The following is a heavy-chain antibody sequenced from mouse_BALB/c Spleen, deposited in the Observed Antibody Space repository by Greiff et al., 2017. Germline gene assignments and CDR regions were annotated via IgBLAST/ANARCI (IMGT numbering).Heavy chain of an antibody. CDR3: ARGENDGYIYYYAMDY. CDR2: IWSGGST. J-gene: IGHJ4*01. D-gene: IGHD2-3*01. V-gene: IGHV2-2*02. Sequence: VMLVESGPGLVQPSQSLSITCTVSGFSLTSYGVHWVRQSPGKGLEWLGVIWSGGSTDYNAAFISRLSISKDNSKSQVFFKMNSLQANDTAIYYCARGENDGYIYYYAMDYWGQGTSVTVSS. CDR1: GFSLTSYG.